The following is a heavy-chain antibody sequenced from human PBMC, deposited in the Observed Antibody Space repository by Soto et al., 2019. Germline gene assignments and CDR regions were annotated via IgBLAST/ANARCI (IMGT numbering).Heavy chain of an antibody. V-gene: IGHV4-59*01. CDR2: IYYSGST. D-gene: IGHD2-8*01. CDR1: GGSISSYY. J-gene: IGHJ3*02. CDR3: ARVNFEDIVLMVYAIPGAFDI. Sequence: ASETLSLTCTVSGGSISSYYWSWIRQPPGKGLEWIGYIYYSGSTNYNPSLKSRVTISVDTSKNQFSLKLSSVTAADTAVYYCARVNFEDIVLMVYAIPGAFDIWGQGTMVTVSS.